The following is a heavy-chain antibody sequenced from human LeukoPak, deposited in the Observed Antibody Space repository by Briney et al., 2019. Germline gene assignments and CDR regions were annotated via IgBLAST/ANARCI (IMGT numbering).Heavy chain of an antibody. CDR3: AREDYFGSGSYSSEYFHH. CDR1: GFTFSSYA. V-gene: IGHV3-74*03. CDR2: INSDGSST. D-gene: IGHD3-10*01. J-gene: IGHJ1*01. Sequence: RGSLRLSCAASGFTFSSYAMSWVRQAPGKGLVWVSRINSDGSSTTYADSVKGRFTISRDNAKNTLYLQMNSLRAEDTAVYYCAREDYFGSGSYSSEYFHHWGQGTLVTVSS.